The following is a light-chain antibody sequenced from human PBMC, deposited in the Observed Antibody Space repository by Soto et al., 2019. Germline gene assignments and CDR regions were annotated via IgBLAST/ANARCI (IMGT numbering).Light chain of an antibody. CDR2: DAS. CDR1: QSISSN. CDR3: QQYNNWPPWT. V-gene: IGKV3-15*01. Sequence: EIVMTQSPATLSLSPGERATLSCRASQSISSNLAWYQHKPGQAPRLLIYDASTRGTGIPGRFSGSGSGTEFTLTISSLQSEDVAVYYCQQYNNWPPWTFGQGTKVEVK. J-gene: IGKJ1*01.